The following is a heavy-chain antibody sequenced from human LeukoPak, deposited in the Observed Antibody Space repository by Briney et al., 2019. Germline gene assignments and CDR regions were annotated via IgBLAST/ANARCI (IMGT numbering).Heavy chain of an antibody. CDR3: ARIWGCTEPVDDAFEI. D-gene: IGHD2-8*02. CDR1: EYSFTNSW. J-gene: IGHJ3*02. V-gene: IGHV5-51*01. CDR2: IYPGNSDT. Sequence: GESLKISCKGSEYSFTNSWIGWVRQVLGKGLEWMGIIYPGNSDTKYSPSLQGQATISADKSIDTAYLQWSSLKASDTGMYYCARIWGCTEPVDDAFEIWGQGTWVTVSS.